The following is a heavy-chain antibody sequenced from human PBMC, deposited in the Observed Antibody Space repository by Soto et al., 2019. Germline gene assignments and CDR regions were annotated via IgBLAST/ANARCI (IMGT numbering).Heavy chain of an antibody. J-gene: IGHJ4*02. Sequence: GGSLRLSCAASGFTFSSYSMNWVRQAPGKGLEWVLSISSSSSYIYYADSVKGRFTISRDNAKNSLYLQMNSLRAEDTAVYYCARDPDYDSSGPPGGYWGQGTLVTVSS. D-gene: IGHD3-22*01. CDR2: ISSSSSYI. V-gene: IGHV3-21*01. CDR3: ARDPDYDSSGPPGGY. CDR1: GFTFSSYS.